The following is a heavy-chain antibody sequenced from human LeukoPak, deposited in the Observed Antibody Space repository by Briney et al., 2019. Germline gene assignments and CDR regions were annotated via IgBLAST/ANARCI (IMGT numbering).Heavy chain of an antibody. D-gene: IGHD1-26*01. V-gene: IGHV1-2*04. CDR2: INPNSGGT. Sequence: ASVKVSCKASGYTFTGYYMHWVRQAPGQGLEWMGWINPNSGGTNYAQKFQGWVTMTRDTSISTAYMELSRLRSDDTAIYYCAKDRTVGASYWYFDLWGRGTLVTVSS. CDR1: GYTFTGYY. J-gene: IGHJ2*01. CDR3: AKDRTVGASYWYFDL.